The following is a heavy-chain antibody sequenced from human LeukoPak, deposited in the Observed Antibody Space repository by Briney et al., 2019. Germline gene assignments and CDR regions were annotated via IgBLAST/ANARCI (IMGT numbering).Heavy chain of an antibody. Sequence: GGSLRLSCAASGFTFNTYTMNWVRQAPGKGLEWVSYISGSSGIIDYADSVKGRFTISRDNGKNSLYLQMNSLRAEDTAVYYCARDPQGSYYYGMDVWGQGTTVIVSS. V-gene: IGHV3-48*01. J-gene: IGHJ6*02. D-gene: IGHD2-15*01. CDR1: GFTFNTYT. CDR3: ARDPQGSYYYGMDV. CDR2: ISGSSGII.